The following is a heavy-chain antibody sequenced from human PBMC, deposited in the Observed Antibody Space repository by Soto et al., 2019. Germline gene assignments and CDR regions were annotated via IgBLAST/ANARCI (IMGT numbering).Heavy chain of an antibody. CDR2: ISGSGGST. CDR3: AKVLARIAAAGTFDY. D-gene: IGHD6-13*01. J-gene: IGHJ4*02. CDR1: GFTFSSYA. V-gene: IGHV3-23*01. Sequence: WGSLGLSSAASGFTFSSYAMSSVRQAPGKGLEWVSAISGSGGSTYYADSVKGRFTISRDNSKNTLYLQMNSLRAEDTAVYYCAKVLARIAAAGTFDYWGQGTLVTVSS.